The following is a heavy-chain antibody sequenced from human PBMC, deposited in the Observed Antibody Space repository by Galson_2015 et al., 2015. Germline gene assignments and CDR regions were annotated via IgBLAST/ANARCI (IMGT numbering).Heavy chain of an antibody. D-gene: IGHD4-17*01. J-gene: IGHJ4*02. CDR3: AKSFTVTTGYFDY. V-gene: IGHV3-23*01. CDR2: ISGSGGSI. Sequence: SLRLSCAASGFTFINYAMNWVRQATGKGLECVSLISGSGGSIYYADSVKGRFTISRDNSKNTLYLQMNSLRADDTAVYYCAKSFTVTTGYFDYWGQGTLVTVSS. CDR1: GFTFINYA.